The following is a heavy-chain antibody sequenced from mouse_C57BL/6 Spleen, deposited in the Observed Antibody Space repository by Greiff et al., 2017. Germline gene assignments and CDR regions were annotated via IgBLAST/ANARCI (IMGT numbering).Heavy chain of an antibody. CDR2: IDPSDSYT. Sequence: VQLHQPGAELVMPGASVKLSCKASGYTFTSYWMHWVKQRPGQGLEWIGEIDPSDSYTNYNQKFKGKSTLTVDKSSSTAYMQLSSLTSEDSAVYYCARGNYGSSWYYFDYWGQGTTLTVSS. CDR1: GYTFTSYW. V-gene: IGHV1-69*01. J-gene: IGHJ2*01. CDR3: ARGNYGSSWYYFDY. D-gene: IGHD1-1*01.